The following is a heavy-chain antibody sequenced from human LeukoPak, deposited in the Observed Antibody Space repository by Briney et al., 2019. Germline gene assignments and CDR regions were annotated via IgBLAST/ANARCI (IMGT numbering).Heavy chain of an antibody. CDR3: ARYMTPHSYYYAMDV. J-gene: IGHJ6*02. V-gene: IGHV4-61*08. Sequence: PSEALSLTCAVPVGSISSGGYSWSWIRQPPGKGLEWIGYIYYSGSTNYNPSLKSRVTMSVDTSKNQFSLKLSSVTTADTAVYYCARYMTPHSYYYAMDVWGQGTTVTVSS. D-gene: IGHD1-1*01. CDR1: VGSISSGGYS. CDR2: IYYSGST.